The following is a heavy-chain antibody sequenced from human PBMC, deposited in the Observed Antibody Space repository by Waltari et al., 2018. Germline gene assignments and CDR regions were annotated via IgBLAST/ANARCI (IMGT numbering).Heavy chain of an antibody. CDR2: ISSSSSTI. CDR1: GFTFSSYS. CDR3: ASMREEIVDA. J-gene: IGHJ5*02. D-gene: IGHD5-12*01. V-gene: IGHV3-48*01. Sequence: EVQLVESGGGLVQPGGSLRLSCAASGFTFSSYSMNWVRQAPGKGLEWVSYISSSSSTIYYADSVKGRFTISRDNAKNSLYLQMNSLRAEDTAVYYCASMREEIVDAWGQGTLVTISS.